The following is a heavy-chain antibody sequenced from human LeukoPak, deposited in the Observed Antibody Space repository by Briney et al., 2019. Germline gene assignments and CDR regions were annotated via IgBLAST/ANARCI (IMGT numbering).Heavy chain of an antibody. J-gene: IGHJ4*02. CDR2: ISSNGFST. CDR3: VKDRGGYSYGLGYFDY. D-gene: IGHD5-18*01. Sequence: GGSLRLSCSASGFTFSSYAMHWVRQAPGKGLEYVSTISSNGFSTYYADSVKGRFTISRDNSKNTLYLQMSSLRAEDTAVYYCVKDRGGYSYGLGYFDYWGQGTLVTVSS. CDR1: GFTFSSYA. V-gene: IGHV3-64D*06.